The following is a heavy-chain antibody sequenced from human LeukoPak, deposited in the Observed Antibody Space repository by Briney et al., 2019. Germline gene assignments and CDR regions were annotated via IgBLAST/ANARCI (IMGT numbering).Heavy chain of an antibody. CDR1: GGSINSSSYY. CDR3: ARPTSTQIGLTGIYFDY. V-gene: IGHV4-39*01. J-gene: IGHJ4*02. Sequence: SENLSLTCTVSGGSINSSSYYWGWIRQPPGKGLEWIGSIYYSGSTYYNPSLKSRVTISVDTSKNQFSLKLSSVTAADTAVYYCARPTSTQIGLTGIYFDYWGQGTLVTVSS. CDR2: IYYSGST. D-gene: IGHD1-20*01.